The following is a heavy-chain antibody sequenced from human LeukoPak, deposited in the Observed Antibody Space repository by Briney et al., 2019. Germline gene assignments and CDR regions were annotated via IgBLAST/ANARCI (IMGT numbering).Heavy chain of an antibody. J-gene: IGHJ4*02. Sequence: PGRSLRLSCAASGFTFSSYAMHWVRQAPGKGLEWVAVISYDGSNKYYADSVKGRFTIPRDNAKNSLYLQMNSLRAEDTAVYYCARRGTGAGAHYYDSSGYRHFFDYWGQGTLVTVSS. V-gene: IGHV3-30*04. CDR3: ARRGTGAGAHYYDSSGYRHFFDY. CDR2: ISYDGSNK. CDR1: GFTFSSYA. D-gene: IGHD3-22*01.